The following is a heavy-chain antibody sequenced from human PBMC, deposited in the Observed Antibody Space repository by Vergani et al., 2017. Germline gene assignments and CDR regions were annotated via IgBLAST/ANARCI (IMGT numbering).Heavy chain of an antibody. D-gene: IGHD3-22*01. CDR2: IYSSGNT. CDR1: GGSISTRNYY. J-gene: IGHJ4*02. Sequence: QLQLQESGPGLVKPSETVSLTCNVSGGSISTRNYYWGWIRQPPGKGLEWIANIYSSGNTYYNPSLKSRLTITVDTSANQFSLRLTSVTAADTAVYYCARRDDSSGYVFDHWGQGILVTVSS. V-gene: IGHV4-39*01. CDR3: ARRDDSSGYVFDH.